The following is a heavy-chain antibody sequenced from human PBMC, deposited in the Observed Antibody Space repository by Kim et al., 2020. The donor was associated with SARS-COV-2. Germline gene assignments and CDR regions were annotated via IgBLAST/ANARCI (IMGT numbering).Heavy chain of an antibody. J-gene: IGHJ4*02. Sequence: KSRVTISVDTSKNQFSLKLGSVTAADTAVYYCARHNYDILTGWNPYYFDYWGQGTLVTVSS. D-gene: IGHD3-9*01. CDR3: ARHNYDILTGWNPYYFDY. V-gene: IGHV4-59*08.